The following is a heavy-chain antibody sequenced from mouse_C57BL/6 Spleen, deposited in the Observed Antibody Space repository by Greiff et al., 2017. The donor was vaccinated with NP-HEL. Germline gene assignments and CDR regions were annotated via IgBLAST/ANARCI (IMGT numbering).Heavy chain of an antibody. J-gene: IGHJ3*01. CDR2: ISYDGSN. CDR1: GYSITSGYY. CDR3: AREDRGGFAY. Sequence: EVQLVESGPGLVKPSQSLSLTCSVTGYSITSGYYWNWIRQFPGNKLEWMGYISYDGSNNYNPSLKNRISITRDTSKNQFFLKLNSVTTEDTATYYCAREDRGGFAYWGQGTLVTVSA. V-gene: IGHV3-6*01.